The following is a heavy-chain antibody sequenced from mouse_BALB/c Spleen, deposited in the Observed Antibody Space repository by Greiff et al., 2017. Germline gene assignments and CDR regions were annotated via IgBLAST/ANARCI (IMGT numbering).Heavy chain of an antibody. J-gene: IGHJ4*01. D-gene: IGHD2-14*01. CDR3: ARHEGGTTTRGYAMDY. Sequence: EVMLVESGGDLVKPGGSLKLSCAASGFTFSSYGMSWVRQTPDKRLEWVATISSGGSYTYYPDSVKGRFTISRDNAKNTLYLQMSSLKSEDTAMYYCARHEGGTTTRGYAMDYWGQGTSVTVSS. CDR2: ISSGGSYT. V-gene: IGHV5-6*01. CDR1: GFTFSSYG.